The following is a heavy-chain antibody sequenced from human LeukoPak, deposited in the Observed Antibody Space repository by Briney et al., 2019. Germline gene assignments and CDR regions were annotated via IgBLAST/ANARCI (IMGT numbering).Heavy chain of an antibody. J-gene: IGHJ5*02. V-gene: IGHV4-39*07. D-gene: IGHD4-17*01. CDR1: GGSISSSSYY. CDR2: IYYSGST. CDR3: ARDPYGDYLRFDP. Sequence: SETLSLTCTVSGGSISSSSYYWGWIRQPPGKGLEWIGSIYYSGSTYYNPSLKSRVTISVDTSKNQFSLKLSSVTAADTAVYYCARDPYGDYLRFDPWGQGTLVTVSS.